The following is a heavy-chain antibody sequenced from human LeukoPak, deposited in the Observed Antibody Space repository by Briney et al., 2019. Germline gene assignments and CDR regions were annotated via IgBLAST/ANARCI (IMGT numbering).Heavy chain of an antibody. CDR3: ARGGENGDYYFNY. D-gene: IGHD4-17*01. V-gene: IGHV4-61*02. CDR1: GGSISSGNYY. CDR2: VYISGST. J-gene: IGHJ4*02. Sequence: PSQTLSLTCTVSGGSISSGNYYWSWIRQPAGEGPEWIGRVYISGSTNYNPSPKSRVTISVDTSKNQFSLKLNSVTAADTAVYYCARGGENGDYYFNYWGQGNLVTVSS.